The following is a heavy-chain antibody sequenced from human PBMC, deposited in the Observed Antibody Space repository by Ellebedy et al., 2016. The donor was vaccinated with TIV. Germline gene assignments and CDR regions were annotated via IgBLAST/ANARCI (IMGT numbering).Heavy chain of an antibody. Sequence: GESLKIPCAAPEFTFSRYSMTWVRQVPGKGLEWVSYISSSSGTIYYADSVKGRFTISRDNAKNSLYLQMNSLIDEDTAVYYCASYYDYVWGSYHPFDYWGQGTLVTVSS. CDR1: EFTFSRYS. CDR2: ISSSSGTI. J-gene: IGHJ4*02. V-gene: IGHV3-48*02. CDR3: ASYYDYVWGSYHPFDY. D-gene: IGHD3-16*02.